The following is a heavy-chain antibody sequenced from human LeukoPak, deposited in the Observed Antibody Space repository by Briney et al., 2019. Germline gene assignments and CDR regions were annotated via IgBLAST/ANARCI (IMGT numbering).Heavy chain of an antibody. V-gene: IGHV5-51*01. CDR2: IYSGDSDV. CDR1: GYIFSNYW. CDR3: ARGDCYGSRSAYNHFDS. J-gene: IGHJ4*02. Sequence: KGGESLKISCKGSGYIFSNYWIGWVRQMPGGGLEWMGIIYSGDSDVRYSPSFQGQVTISVDRSISTAYLQWSSLKASDTAMYYCARGDCYGSRSAYNHFDSWGQGTLVTVSS. D-gene: IGHD3-10*01.